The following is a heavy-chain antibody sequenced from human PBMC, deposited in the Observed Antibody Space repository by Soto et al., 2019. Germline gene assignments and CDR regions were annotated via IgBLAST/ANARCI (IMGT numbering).Heavy chain of an antibody. Sequence: GSLRLSCAASGFTFSSYAMHWVRQAPGKGPEWVAVISYDGSNKYYADSVKGRFTISRDNSKNTLYLQMNSLRAEDTAVYYCARVEGEWFGENYYYYYGMDVWGQGTTVTVSS. CDR3: ARVEGEWFGENYYYYYGMDV. D-gene: IGHD3-10*01. J-gene: IGHJ6*02. CDR1: GFTFSSYA. V-gene: IGHV3-30-3*01. CDR2: ISYDGSNK.